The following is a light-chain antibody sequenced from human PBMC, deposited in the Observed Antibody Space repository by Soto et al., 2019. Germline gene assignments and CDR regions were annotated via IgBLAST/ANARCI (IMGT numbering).Light chain of an antibody. CDR3: SAWDDSLGGYV. CDR1: SSNIGSNA. V-gene: IGLV1-47*02. J-gene: IGLJ1*01. Sequence: QSVLTQSPSASGTPGQTISISCSGSSSNIGSNAVYWYQQVPGSAPRLLMHSNDQRPSGVPDRFSGSRAGTSASLAVSGLRSEDEADYYCSAWDDSLGGYVFGTGTKLTVL. CDR2: SND.